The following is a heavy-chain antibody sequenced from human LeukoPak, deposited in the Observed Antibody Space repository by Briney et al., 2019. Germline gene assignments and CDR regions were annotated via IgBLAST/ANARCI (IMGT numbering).Heavy chain of an antibody. CDR3: ASEESRGVYGMDV. Sequence: GSLRLSCAGSGFSLLRNDLHWVRQTTRGGLGWVSTISPAGKTYYSGSVKGRFTISRDNAKNSLFLQMNNLRAGDTAVYFCASEESRGVYGMDVWGQGTTVTVSS. J-gene: IGHJ6*02. V-gene: IGHV3-13*01. CDR1: GFSLLRND. CDR2: ISPAGKT. D-gene: IGHD3-10*01.